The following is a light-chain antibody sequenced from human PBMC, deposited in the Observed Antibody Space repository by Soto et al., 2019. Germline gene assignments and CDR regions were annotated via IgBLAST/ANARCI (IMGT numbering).Light chain of an antibody. V-gene: IGKV1-33*01. CDR2: DAS. CDR3: QQYDNLPPTWT. CDR1: QDIATD. J-gene: IGKJ1*01. Sequence: DIPMTQSPSSLSASVGSRVTIICQASQDIATDLNWYQQKPGKAPNLLIYDASNLETGVPSRFSGGGSGTHFTFTISNLQPEDMATYYCQQYDNLPPTWTFGQGTKVEIE.